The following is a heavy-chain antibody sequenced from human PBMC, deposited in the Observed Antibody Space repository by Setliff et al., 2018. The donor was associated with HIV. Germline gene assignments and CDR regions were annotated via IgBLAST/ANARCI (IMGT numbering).Heavy chain of an antibody. CDR2: IFYNGDA. CDR1: GASIRGFY. CDR3: ARQVSIPGVAVTPLDY. V-gene: IGHV4-59*08. J-gene: IGHJ4*02. Sequence: LSLTCTVSGASIRGFYWTWVRQSPGKGLEWIGHIFYNGDATYNPSLKSRLTMSVDTSNRQLSLKLTSVTAADGAVYYCARQVSIPGVAVTPLDYWGQGSLVTVSS. D-gene: IGHD3-3*01.